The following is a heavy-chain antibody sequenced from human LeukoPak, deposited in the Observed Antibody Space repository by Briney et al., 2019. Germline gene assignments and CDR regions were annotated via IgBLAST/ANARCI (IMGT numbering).Heavy chain of an antibody. D-gene: IGHD2-2*01. CDR1: GFTFSSYS. CDR2: ISSSSSYI. CDR3: ARRYCSSTSCRYYYYGMDV. V-gene: IGHV3-21*01. Sequence: KTGGSLRLSCAASGFTFSSYSMNWVRQAPGKGLEWVSSISSSSSYIYYADSVKGRFTISRDNAKNSLYLQMNSLRAEDTAVYYCARRYCSSTSCRYYYYGMDVWGQGTTVTVSS. J-gene: IGHJ6*02.